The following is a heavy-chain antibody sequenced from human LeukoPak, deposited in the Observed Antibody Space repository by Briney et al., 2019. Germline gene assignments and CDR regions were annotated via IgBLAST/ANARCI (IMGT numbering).Heavy chain of an antibody. V-gene: IGHV4-39*02. D-gene: IGHD3-10*01. CDR1: GGSISSSSYY. CDR2: IYYSGST. J-gene: IGHJ5*02. Sequence: SETLSLTCTVSGGSISSSSYYWGWIRQPPGKGLEWIGSIYYSGSTYYNPSLKSRVTISVDTPKNQFSLKLSSVTAADTAVYYCARDIRSGSYFGWFDPWGQGTLVTVSS. CDR3: ARDIRSGSYFGWFDP.